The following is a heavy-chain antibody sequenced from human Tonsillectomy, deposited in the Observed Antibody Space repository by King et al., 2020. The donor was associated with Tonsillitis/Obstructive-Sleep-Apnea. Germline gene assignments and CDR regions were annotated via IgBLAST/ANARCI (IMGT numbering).Heavy chain of an antibody. V-gene: IGHV4-59*01. D-gene: IGHD2-2*01. CDR2: IFYSGST. J-gene: IGHJ6*03. Sequence: QLQESGPGLVKPSETLSLTCTVSGGSISSYYWSWIRQPPGQGLEWIGYIFYSGSTNYNPSLESRVTISVDTSKNQFSLKVSSVTAADTAVYYCARDHCSSTSCYGNYYYMDVWGKGTTVTVSS. CDR3: ARDHCSSTSCYGNYYYMDV. CDR1: GGSISSYY.